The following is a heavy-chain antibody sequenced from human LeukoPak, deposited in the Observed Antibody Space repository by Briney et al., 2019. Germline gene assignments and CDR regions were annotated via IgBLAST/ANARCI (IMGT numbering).Heavy chain of an antibody. D-gene: IGHD3-22*01. CDR1: GFTFSSYG. J-gene: IGHJ4*02. CDR3: AKGQYYYDTSGYLYY. CDR2: IRYDGSNK. Sequence: GGSLRLSCAASGFTFSSYGMHCVREAPGKGAGWVAFIRYDGSNKYYADSVKGRFTIPRDNSKNTLYLQMNSLRAEDTAVYYCAKGQYYYDTSGYLYYWGQGTLVTVSS. V-gene: IGHV3-30*02.